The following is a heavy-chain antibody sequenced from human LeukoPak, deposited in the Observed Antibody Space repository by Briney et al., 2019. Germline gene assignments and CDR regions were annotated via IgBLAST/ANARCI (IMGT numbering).Heavy chain of an antibody. J-gene: IGHJ3*02. Sequence: GGSLRLSCAASGFTFSSYGMSWVRQAPGKGLEWVSAISGSGGSTYYADSVKGRFTISRDNSKNTLYLQMNSLRAEDTAVYYCAKARTMVVVVGAFDIWGQGTMVTVSS. CDR1: GFTFSSYG. V-gene: IGHV3-23*01. CDR3: AKARTMVVVVGAFDI. D-gene: IGHD3-22*01. CDR2: ISGSGGST.